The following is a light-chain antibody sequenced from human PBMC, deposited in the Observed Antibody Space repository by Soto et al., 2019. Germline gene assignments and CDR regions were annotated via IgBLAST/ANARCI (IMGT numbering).Light chain of an antibody. V-gene: IGKV3-15*01. J-gene: IGKJ5*01. CDR2: GAS. Sequence: EIVLTQSPGTLSLSPGERATLSCRASQSVSNNYLAWYQQKPGQAPRLLIYGASTRATGVPAKVSGSGSGTEFTLTISSLQSEDFAVYYCQQYNNWPPWTFGQGTRLEIK. CDR1: QSVSNN. CDR3: QQYNNWPPWT.